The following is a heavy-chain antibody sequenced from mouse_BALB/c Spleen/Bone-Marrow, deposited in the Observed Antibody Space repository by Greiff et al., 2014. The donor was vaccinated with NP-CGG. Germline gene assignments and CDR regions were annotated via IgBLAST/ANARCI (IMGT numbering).Heavy chain of an antibody. V-gene: IGHV7-3*02. Sequence: VQGVEFGGGLVQPGGSLRLSCTTSGFPFPDYYLSWVRQPPGKALEWLGFIRNKANGYTTEYSASVKGRFTISRDSSQSILYLQMNTLRAEDSATYYCAITTRTPYLDYWGQGTTLTVSS. CDR3: AITTRTPYLDY. CDR2: IRNKANGYTT. D-gene: IGHD4-1*02. CDR1: GFPFPDYY. J-gene: IGHJ2*01.